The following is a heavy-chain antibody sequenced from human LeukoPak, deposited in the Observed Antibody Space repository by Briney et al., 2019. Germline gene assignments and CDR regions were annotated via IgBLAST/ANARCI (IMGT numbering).Heavy chain of an antibody. J-gene: IGHJ4*02. CDR1: VYGFTSYG. CDR3: ARLAGVPPFDY. Sequence: ASVKVSGKLSVYGFTSYGISWLRRALGQGLGWRGCISAYNGNTNYAQKPQGRVTMTTDTSTSTAYMELRSLRSDDTAVYYCARLAGVPPFDYWGQGTLVTVSS. CDR2: ISAYNGNT. D-gene: IGHD6-19*01. V-gene: IGHV1-18*01.